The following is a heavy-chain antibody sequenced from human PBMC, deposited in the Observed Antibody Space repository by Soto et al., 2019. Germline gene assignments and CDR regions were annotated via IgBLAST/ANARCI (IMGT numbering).Heavy chain of an antibody. Sequence: EVQLVESGGGLVQPGGSLRLSCAASGFTVSSNYMSWVRQAPGKGLEWVSVIYSGGSTYYADSVKSRFTISRHNTKNTMYHQMTSMRAEDTAVYYCARDGSGSYYYWGPGSLVTVSS. CDR2: IYSGGST. J-gene: IGHJ4*02. V-gene: IGHV3-53*04. D-gene: IGHD3-10*01. CDR1: GFTVSSNY. CDR3: ARDGSGSYYY.